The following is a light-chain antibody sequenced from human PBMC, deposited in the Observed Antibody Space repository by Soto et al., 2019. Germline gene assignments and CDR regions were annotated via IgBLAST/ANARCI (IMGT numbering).Light chain of an antibody. CDR3: QQANSFPWT. CDR2: AAS. Sequence: DIQMTQSPSSLSASVEDRVIITCRASQSISNHLNWYQQKPGKAPKLLIFAASSLQSGVPSRFSGSRSGPDFTLTISSLQPEDFATYYCQQANSFPWTFGQGTKVEIK. CDR1: QSISNH. J-gene: IGKJ1*01. V-gene: IGKV1-39*01.